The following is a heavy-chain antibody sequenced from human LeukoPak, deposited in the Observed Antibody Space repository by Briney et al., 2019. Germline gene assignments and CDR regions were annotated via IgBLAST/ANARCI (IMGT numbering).Heavy chain of an antibody. CDR2: IKSKTDSGTT. J-gene: IGHJ4*02. V-gene: IGHV3-15*01. D-gene: IGHD6-13*01. CDR1: GFTFSNAW. Sequence: PGGSLRLSCAASGFTFSNAWMSWVRQAPGKGLEWVGRIKSKTDSGTTDYAAPVKGRFTISRDDSKNTLYLQMNSLKTEDTAVHYCTTGVYSREDYFDYWGQGTLVTVSS. CDR3: TTGVYSREDYFDY.